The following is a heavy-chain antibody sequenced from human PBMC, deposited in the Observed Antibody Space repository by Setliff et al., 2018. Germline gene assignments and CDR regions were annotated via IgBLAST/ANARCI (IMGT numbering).Heavy chain of an antibody. Sequence: GGSLRLSCAASGFTFSSYSMNWVRQAPGKGLEWVSSISSSSSYIYYADSVKGRFTISRDNAKNSLYLQMNSLRAEDTAVYYCVRESFSGLSNWFDSWGQGTLVTVSS. D-gene: IGHD1-26*01. CDR2: ISSSSSYI. CDR3: VRESFSGLSNWFDS. V-gene: IGHV3-21*01. CDR1: GFTFSSYS. J-gene: IGHJ5*01.